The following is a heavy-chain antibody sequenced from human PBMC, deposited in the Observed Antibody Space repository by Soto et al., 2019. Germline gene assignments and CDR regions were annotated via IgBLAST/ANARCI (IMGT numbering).Heavy chain of an antibody. CDR2: ISTGSSTI. Sequence: GGSLSLSCGASGFTLIDYEMHWVRQAPGKGLEWVSYISTGSSTIYYADSVKGRFTISRDNAKNSLFLEMNRLRPEDTAVYYCARGRAGAANGYYGMDVCGQGTTVTVSS. V-gene: IGHV3-48*03. J-gene: IGHJ6*01. D-gene: IGHD1-26*01. CDR1: GFTLIDYE. CDR3: ARGRAGAANGYYGMDV.